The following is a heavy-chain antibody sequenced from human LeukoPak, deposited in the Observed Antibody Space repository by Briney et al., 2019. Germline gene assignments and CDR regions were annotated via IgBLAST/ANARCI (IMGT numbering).Heavy chain of an antibody. J-gene: IGHJ4*02. D-gene: IGHD6-19*01. V-gene: IGHV3-48*04. CDR3: ASTRTTSDWYPRGFEY. Sequence: GGPLRLSCAASGFTYKSYGMHWPRQAPGKGLEGISYISSRGSKIFYADSEKGRFHISRDNAKNSLYLHMNSVRAEDTAVYLCASTRTTSDWYPRGFEYWGQGTLVTVSS. CDR2: ISSRGSKI. CDR1: GFTYKSYG.